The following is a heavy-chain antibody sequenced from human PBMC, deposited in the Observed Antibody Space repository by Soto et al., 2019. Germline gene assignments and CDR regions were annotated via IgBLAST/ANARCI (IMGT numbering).Heavy chain of an antibody. CDR2: ISGSGGST. D-gene: IGHD3-10*01. V-gene: IGHV3-23*01. J-gene: IGHJ4*02. CDR3: AKDHPYGSGSYYPYYFDY. CDR1: GFTFSSYA. Sequence: GGSLRLSCAASGFTFSSYAMSWVRQAPGKGLEWVSAISGSGGSTYYADSVKGRFTISRDNSKNTLYLQMNSLRAEDTAVYYCAKDHPYGSGSYYPYYFDYWGQGTRVTVSS.